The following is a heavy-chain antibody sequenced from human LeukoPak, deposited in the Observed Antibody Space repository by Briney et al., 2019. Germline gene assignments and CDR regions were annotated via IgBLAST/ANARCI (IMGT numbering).Heavy chain of an antibody. CDR3: ARATHPTYYDSSGYYQDY. J-gene: IGHJ4*02. V-gene: IGHV3-74*01. Sequence: PGGSLRLSCAVSGFTFSSYWMHWVRQAPGKGLVWVSRISSDGSGTSYADYVKGRFTISRDNAKNTLYLQMSSLRAEDTAVYYCARATHPTYYDSSGYYQDYWGQGTLVTVSS. D-gene: IGHD3-22*01. CDR1: GFTFSSYW. CDR2: ISSDGSGT.